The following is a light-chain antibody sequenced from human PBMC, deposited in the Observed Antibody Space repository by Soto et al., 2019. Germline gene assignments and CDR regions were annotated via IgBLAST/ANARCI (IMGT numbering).Light chain of an antibody. J-gene: IGKJ4*01. CDR1: QRIGNW. Sequence: DVQMTQSPSSLSASVGDRVSITCRASQRIGNWLAWYQQKPGKAPTSLIYATYNLQSGVPSRFSGSGSGADFTLTSNNLQPEDFATYYCQQYDNFPPTFGGGTKVEIK. V-gene: IGKV1D-16*01. CDR2: ATY. CDR3: QQYDNFPPT.